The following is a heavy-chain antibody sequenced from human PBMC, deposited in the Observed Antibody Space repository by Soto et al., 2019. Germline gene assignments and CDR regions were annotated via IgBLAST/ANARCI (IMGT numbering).Heavy chain of an antibody. V-gene: IGHV4-34*01. J-gene: IGHJ4*02. CDR3: SRGNLVRAVKLAY. CDR2: INHSGST. CDR1: GGSFSGYY. Sequence: SETLSLTCAGYGGSFSGYYWSWIRHPPGKGLEWMGEINHSGSTNYNPSLKSRVTISVDTYKKQFSMKLSSLTAADKAVYYCSRGNLVRAVKLAYWGQGPLASVS. D-gene: IGHD3-10*01.